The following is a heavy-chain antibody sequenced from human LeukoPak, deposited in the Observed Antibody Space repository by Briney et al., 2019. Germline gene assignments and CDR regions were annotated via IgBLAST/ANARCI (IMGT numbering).Heavy chain of an antibody. D-gene: IGHD3-10*01. J-gene: IGHJ2*01. CDR3: ARGRVWFGFFDL. Sequence: SETLSLTCTVSGASISGTSYYWGWIRQPPGKGLEWIGTISYSGNTYYDPSLKSRPIISVDTSKNQFSLSLTSLTAADTGLYYCARGRVWFGFFDLWGRGTLVTVSS. CDR1: GASISGTSYY. V-gene: IGHV4-39*02. CDR2: ISYSGNT.